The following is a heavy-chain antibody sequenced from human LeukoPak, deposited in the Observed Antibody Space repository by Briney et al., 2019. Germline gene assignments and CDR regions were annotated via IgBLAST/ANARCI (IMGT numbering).Heavy chain of an antibody. CDR2: INPDSGGP. CDR1: GDTFTDYY. Sequence: ASVKVSCNASGDTFTDYYMHWVRQAPGQGFEWMGWINPDSGGPKYAQKFQGRVTMTRDTSISTAYMELSWLRSDDTAVYYRVRQSRGILNYFDYWGQGTLVTVSS. J-gene: IGHJ4*02. D-gene: IGHD2-2*01. CDR3: VRQSRGILNYFDY. V-gene: IGHV1-2*02.